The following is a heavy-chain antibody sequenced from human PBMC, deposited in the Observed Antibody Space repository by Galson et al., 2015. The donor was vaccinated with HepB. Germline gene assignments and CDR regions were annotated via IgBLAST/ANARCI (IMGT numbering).Heavy chain of an antibody. CDR2: ISSSSDYV. V-gene: IGHV3-21*01. CDR3: ARDWGIAVSGTWWFDP. CDR1: GFTFNNYN. D-gene: IGHD6-19*01. Sequence: LRLSCAASGFTFNNYNMNWVRQAPGKGLEWVSSISSSSDYVHYADSVKGRFTISRDNAKNSLYLQMSSLRAEDTAVYYCARDWGIAVSGTWWFDPWGRGTLVTVSS. J-gene: IGHJ5*02.